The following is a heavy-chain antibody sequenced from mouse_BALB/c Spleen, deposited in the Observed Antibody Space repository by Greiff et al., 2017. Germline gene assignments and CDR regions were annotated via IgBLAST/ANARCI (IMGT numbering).Heavy chain of an antibody. J-gene: IGHJ3*01. V-gene: IGHV8-12*01. CDR1: GFSLSTSGMG. Sequence: QVTLKVSGPGILQPSQTLSLTCSFSGFSLSTSGMGVSWIRQPSGKGLEWLAHIYWDDDKRYNPSLKSRLTISKDTSRNQVFLKITSVDTADTATYYCARRAGFSFAYWGQGTLVTVSA. CDR2: IYWDDDK. CDR3: ARRAGFSFAY.